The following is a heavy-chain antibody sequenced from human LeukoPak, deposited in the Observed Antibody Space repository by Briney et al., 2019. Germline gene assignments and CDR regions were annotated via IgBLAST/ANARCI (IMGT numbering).Heavy chain of an antibody. D-gene: IGHD2-15*01. CDR3: GRTKDDCSAGSCYFFRFDP. J-gene: IGHJ5*02. CDR2: IYYSGST. Sequence: PSETLSLTCTVSGGSISSSSYYWGWIRQPPGKGLEWIGSIYYSGSTYYNPSLKSRVTISVDTSKNQFSLKLSSVTAADTAVYYCGRTKDDCSAGSCYFFRFDPWGQGTLVTVSS. CDR1: GGSISSSSYY. V-gene: IGHV4-39*07.